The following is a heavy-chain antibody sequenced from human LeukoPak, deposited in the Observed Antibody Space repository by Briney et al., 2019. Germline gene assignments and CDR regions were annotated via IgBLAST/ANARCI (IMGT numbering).Heavy chain of an antibody. Sequence: PSETLSLTCTVSGGSISSGSYYWSWIWQPAGKGLEWIGRIYTSGSTNYNPSLKSRVTISVDTSKNQFSLNLSSVTAADTAVYYCARGDPIPTWNEAEMWDYWGQGTLVTVSS. CDR2: IYTSGST. CDR1: GGSISSGSYY. V-gene: IGHV4-61*02. CDR3: ARGDPIPTWNEAEMWDY. J-gene: IGHJ4*02. D-gene: IGHD1-1*01.